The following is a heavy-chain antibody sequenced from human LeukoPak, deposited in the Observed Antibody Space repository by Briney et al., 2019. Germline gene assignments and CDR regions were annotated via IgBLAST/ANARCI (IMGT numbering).Heavy chain of an antibody. CDR1: GYSFTSHW. J-gene: IGHJ4*02. V-gene: IGHV5-51*01. D-gene: IGHD3-3*01. Sequence: PGESLKISCKGSGYSFTSHWIGWVRQMPGKGLEWMGIIYPGDSDTRYSPSYQGQVTISADKSISTAYLQWSSLKASDTAMYYCARSPLLTDFWSGPFDYWGQGTLVTVSS. CDR3: ARSPLLTDFWSGPFDY. CDR2: IYPGDSDT.